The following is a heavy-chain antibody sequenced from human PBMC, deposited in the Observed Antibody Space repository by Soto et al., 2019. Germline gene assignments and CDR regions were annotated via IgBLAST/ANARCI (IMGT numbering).Heavy chain of an antibody. CDR2: IYHGGGT. Sequence: PSETLSLTCAVSGYSISSGYYWGWIRQPPGKGLEWIGSIYHGGGTYYNPSLKSRVTISVDTSKNQFSLKLSSVTATDTAVYYCARQRTTVVTQAYFDHWGQGALVTVSS. J-gene: IGHJ4*02. D-gene: IGHD2-21*02. CDR3: ARQRTTVVTQAYFDH. V-gene: IGHV4-38-2*01. CDR1: GYSISSGYY.